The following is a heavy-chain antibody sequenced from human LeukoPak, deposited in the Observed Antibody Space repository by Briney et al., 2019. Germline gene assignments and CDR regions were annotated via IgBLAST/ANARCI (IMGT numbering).Heavy chain of an antibody. Sequence: ASVKVSCKASGGTFSSYAISWVRQAPGQGLEWMGGIIPIFGTANYAQKFQGRVTITTDESTSTAYMELSSLRSEDTAVYYCARGRNTNPEYYYYYMDVWGKGTTVTVSS. D-gene: IGHD1-14*01. J-gene: IGHJ6*03. CDR2: IIPIFGTA. CDR1: GGTFSSYA. V-gene: IGHV1-69*05. CDR3: ARGRNTNPEYYYYYMDV.